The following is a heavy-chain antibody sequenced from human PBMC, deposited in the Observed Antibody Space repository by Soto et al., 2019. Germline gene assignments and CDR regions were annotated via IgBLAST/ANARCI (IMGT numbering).Heavy chain of an antibody. CDR2: ISTSTGKT. D-gene: IGHD3-10*01. Sequence: QVQLVQSGAEVKKPGASLRVSCKASGYTFNTYGISWGRQAPGKGLEWMGWISTSTGKTNYAHNFQDRVTMTTDTSTTTAYVELRSLTSDDTAVYYCARHGSGENYFDYWGRGTLVTVSS. J-gene: IGHJ4*02. V-gene: IGHV1-18*04. CDR1: GYTFNTYG. CDR3: ARHGSGENYFDY.